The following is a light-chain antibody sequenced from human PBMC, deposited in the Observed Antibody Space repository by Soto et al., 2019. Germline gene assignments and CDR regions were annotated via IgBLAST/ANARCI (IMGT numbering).Light chain of an antibody. Sequence: EIVLTQSPATLSLSPGERATLSCRASQSVSSYLGWYQQKPGQAPRLLIYDASSRATGIPARFSGSGSGTDFTLTISSLEPDDLAVYYCQQRSNWLFTFGPGTKVDIK. V-gene: IGKV3-11*01. CDR2: DAS. CDR1: QSVSSY. J-gene: IGKJ3*01. CDR3: QQRSNWLFT.